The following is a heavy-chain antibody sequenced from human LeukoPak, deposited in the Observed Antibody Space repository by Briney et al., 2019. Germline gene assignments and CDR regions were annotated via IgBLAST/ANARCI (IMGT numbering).Heavy chain of an antibody. CDR2: ISSSSSTI. CDR3: AKDSSTSYSYYMDV. J-gene: IGHJ6*03. CDR1: GFTFSSYS. D-gene: IGHD2-2*01. Sequence: GGSLRLSCVASGFTFSSYSMNWVRQAPGKGLEWVSYISSSSSTIYYADSVKGRFTISRDNSKNTLYLQMNSLRAEDTAVYSCAKDSSTSYSYYMDVWGKGTTVTISS. V-gene: IGHV3-48*01.